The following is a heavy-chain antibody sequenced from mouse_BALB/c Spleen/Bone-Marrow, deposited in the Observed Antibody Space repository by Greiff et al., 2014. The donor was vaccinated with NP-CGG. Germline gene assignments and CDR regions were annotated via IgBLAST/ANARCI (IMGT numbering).Heavy chain of an antibody. CDR2: VNPGSGGA. Sequence: QVQLQESGAELVRPGPAVNVSCKASGYAFTNYLIDWVKQRPGQGLEWIGVVNPGSGGANYNEKFKGKATLTADKSSSTAYMQLSSLTSDDSAVYFCARFGRYYFDYWGQGTTLTVSS. V-gene: IGHV1-54*01. CDR3: ARFGRYYFDY. J-gene: IGHJ2*01. CDR1: GYAFTNYL.